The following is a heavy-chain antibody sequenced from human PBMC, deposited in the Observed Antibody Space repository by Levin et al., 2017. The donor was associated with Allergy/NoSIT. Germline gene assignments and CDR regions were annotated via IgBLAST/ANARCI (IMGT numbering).Heavy chain of an antibody. J-gene: IGHJ6*02. Sequence: AGGSLRLSCAASGFTFSSYGMHWVRQAPGKGLEWVAVIWYDGSNKYYADSVKGRFTISRDNSKNTLYLQMNSLRAEDTAVYYCARDQWGGGTYYDYVWGRYRNGMDVWGQGTTVTVSS. CDR2: IWYDGSNK. D-gene: IGHD3-16*01. CDR1: GFTFSSYG. CDR3: ARDQWGGGTYYDYVWGRYRNGMDV. V-gene: IGHV3-33*01.